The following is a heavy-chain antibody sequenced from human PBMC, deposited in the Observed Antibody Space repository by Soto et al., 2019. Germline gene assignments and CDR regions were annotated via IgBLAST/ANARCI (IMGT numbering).Heavy chain of an antibody. Sequence: QVQLVQSGGEVRIPGASVKVSCKASGYTFTSHGFTWLRQAPGQGLEWMGWISIYNGNTHYAQKFQGRLTLTTDTSTSKAYMELMSMTSDDTAVYFCARSPMAPAPVDLWGQGTLVTVSS. V-gene: IGHV1-18*04. CDR2: ISIYNGNT. J-gene: IGHJ4*02. D-gene: IGHD6-13*01. CDR1: GYTFTSHG. CDR3: ARSPMAPAPVDL.